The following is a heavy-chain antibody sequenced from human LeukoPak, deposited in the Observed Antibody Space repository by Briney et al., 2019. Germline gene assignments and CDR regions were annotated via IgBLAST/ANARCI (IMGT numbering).Heavy chain of an antibody. Sequence: GGSLRLSCAASGFTVSSNYMTWVRQAPGKGLEWVSAIYSGGSTYYADSVKARFTISRDNSKNTLYLQMNSLRAEDTAVYYCARVDYGDYGFDYWGQGTLVTVSS. CDR2: IYSGGST. J-gene: IGHJ4*02. CDR3: ARVDYGDYGFDY. V-gene: IGHV3-66*01. D-gene: IGHD4-17*01. CDR1: GFTVSSNY.